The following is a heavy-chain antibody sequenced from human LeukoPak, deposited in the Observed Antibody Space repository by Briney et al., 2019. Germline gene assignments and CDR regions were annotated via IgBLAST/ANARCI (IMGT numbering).Heavy chain of an antibody. Sequence: GGSLRLSCAASEFTFSSYTMNWVRQAPGKGLEWVSSISSSSSYIYYADSVKGRFTISRDNAKNSLSLQMNSLRAEDTAVYYCARAGLGSYRPYYFDYWGQGTLVTVSS. CDR3: ARAGLGSYRPYYFDY. J-gene: IGHJ4*02. D-gene: IGHD3-16*02. CDR1: EFTFSSYT. V-gene: IGHV3-21*06. CDR2: ISSSSSYI.